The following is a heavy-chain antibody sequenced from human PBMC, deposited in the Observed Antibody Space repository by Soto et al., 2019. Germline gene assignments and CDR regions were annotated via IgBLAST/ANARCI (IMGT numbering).Heavy chain of an antibody. CDR2: LYWDDDK. D-gene: IGHD2-21*02. CDR1: GLSLRTAGVG. CDR3: VQSRCGGDCLQIYSSHSYYGVDV. J-gene: IGHJ6*02. Sequence: QITLKESGPTLVKPTQTLTLTCTFSGLSLRTAGVGVGWVRQPPGKAMEWLALLYWDDDKRYSPSLKSRLTITKATSAKKVVLTMTNMDTVDTATYYCVQSRCGGDCLQIYSSHSYYGVDVWGQGTTVTVSS. V-gene: IGHV2-5*02.